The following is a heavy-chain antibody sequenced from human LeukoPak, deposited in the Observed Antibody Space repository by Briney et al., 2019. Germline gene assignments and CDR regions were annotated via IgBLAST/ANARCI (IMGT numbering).Heavy chain of an antibody. CDR1: GFTFSSYG. Sequence: GGSLRLPCAASGFTFSSYGMHWVRQAPGKGLEWVAVISYDGSNKYYADSVKGRFTISRDNSKNTLYLQMNSLRAEDTAVYYCAKASVGYGMDVWGKGTTVTVSS. D-gene: IGHD4-23*01. CDR2: ISYDGSNK. J-gene: IGHJ6*04. V-gene: IGHV3-30*18. CDR3: AKASVGYGMDV.